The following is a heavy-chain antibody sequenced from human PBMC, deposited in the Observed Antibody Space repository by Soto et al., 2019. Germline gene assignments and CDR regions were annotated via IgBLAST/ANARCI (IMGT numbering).Heavy chain of an antibody. CDR1: GFTFSSYA. CDR2: ISGSGGST. CDR3: AKDSEVLRYFDWLSIPDAFDI. D-gene: IGHD3-9*01. V-gene: IGHV3-23*01. Sequence: GSLRLSCAASGFTFSSYAMSWVRQAPGKGLEWVSAISGSGGSTYYADSVKGRFTISRDNSKNTLYLQMNSLRAEDTAVYYCAKDSEVLRYFDWLSIPDAFDIWGQGTMVTVSS. J-gene: IGHJ3*02.